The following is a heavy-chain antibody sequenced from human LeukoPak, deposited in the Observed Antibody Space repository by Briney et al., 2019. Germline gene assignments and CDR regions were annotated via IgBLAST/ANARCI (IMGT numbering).Heavy chain of an antibody. CDR1: GFTLSSYA. J-gene: IGHJ6*03. V-gene: IGHV3-23*01. Sequence: GGSLRLSCAASGFTLSSYAMSWVRQAPGRGVGWVSGISGSGGSTYPADSARGRFTISRDNSKNTLSLQMNSLRAQDRAGNFCAKDFLDNRERPYYMDAWGKGTTVTVSS. CDR2: ISGSGGST. CDR3: AKDFLDNRERPYYMDA. D-gene: IGHD1-1*01.